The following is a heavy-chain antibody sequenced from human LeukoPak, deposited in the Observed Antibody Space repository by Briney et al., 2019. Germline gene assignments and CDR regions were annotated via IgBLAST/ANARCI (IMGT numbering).Heavy chain of an antibody. Sequence: PGGSLRLSCAASGFTFSAYALSWVRQAPGKGLEWVSTIGYSGADTYYADSVKGRFTISRDNSKNTLYLQMNSLRAEDTAVYYCAKDVDYGDSDYWGQGTLVTVSS. J-gene: IGHJ4*02. V-gene: IGHV3-23*01. CDR2: IGYSGADT. CDR1: GFTFSAYA. CDR3: AKDVDYGDSDY. D-gene: IGHD4-17*01.